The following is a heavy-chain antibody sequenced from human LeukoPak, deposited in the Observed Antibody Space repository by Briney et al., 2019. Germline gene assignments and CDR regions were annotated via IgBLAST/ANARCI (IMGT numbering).Heavy chain of an antibody. J-gene: IGHJ6*03. CDR1: GGSISSGDYY. CDR3: ARGTYDFWSGSLWGYYYYYMDV. Sequence: SQTPSLTCTVSGGSISSGDYYWSWIRQPPGKGLEWIGYIYYSGSTYYNPSLKSRVTISVDTSKNQFSLKLSSVTAADTAVYYCARGTYDFWSGSLWGYYYYYMDVWGKGTTVTVSS. CDR2: IYYSGST. V-gene: IGHV4-30-4*08. D-gene: IGHD3-3*01.